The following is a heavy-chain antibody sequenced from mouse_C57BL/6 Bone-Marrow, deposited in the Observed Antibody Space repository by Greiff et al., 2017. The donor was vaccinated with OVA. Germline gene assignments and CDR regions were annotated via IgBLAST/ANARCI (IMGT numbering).Heavy chain of an antibody. Sequence: DVMLVESGEGLVKPGGSLKLSCAASGFTFSSYAMSWVRQTPEKRLEWVAYISSGGDYIYYADTVKGRFTISRDNARNTLYLQMSSLKSEDTAMYYCTREGSVVATNYYAMDYWGQGTSVTVSS. D-gene: IGHD1-1*01. CDR3: TREGSVVATNYYAMDY. CDR1: GFTFSSYA. V-gene: IGHV5-9-1*02. CDR2: ISSGGDYI. J-gene: IGHJ4*01.